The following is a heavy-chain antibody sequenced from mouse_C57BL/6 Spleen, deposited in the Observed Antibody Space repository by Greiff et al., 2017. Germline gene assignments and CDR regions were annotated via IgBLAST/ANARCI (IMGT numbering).Heavy chain of an antibody. CDR3: ARWLRDAMDY. CDR1: GYTFTSYW. J-gene: IGHJ4*01. CDR2: IDPSDSYT. V-gene: IGHV1-59*01. Sequence: VQLQQSGAELVRPGTSVKLSCKASGYTFTSYWMHWVKQRPGQGLEWIGVIDPSDSYTNYNQKFKGKATLTVDTSSSTAYMQLSSLTSEDSAVYYCARWLRDAMDYWGQGTSVTVSS. D-gene: IGHD2-2*01.